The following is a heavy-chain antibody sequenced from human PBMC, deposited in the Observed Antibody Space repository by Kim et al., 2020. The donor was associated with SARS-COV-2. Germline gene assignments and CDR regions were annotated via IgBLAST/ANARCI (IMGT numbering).Heavy chain of an antibody. CDR2: INPNSGGT. V-gene: IGHV1-2*02. CDR3: AIEIVPAAIGASYSFDY. J-gene: IGHJ4*02. CDR1: GYTFTGYY. D-gene: IGHD2-2*01. Sequence: ASVKVSCKASGYTFTGYYMHWVRQAPGQGLELMGWINPNSGGTNYAQKFQGRVTMTRDTSISTAYMELSRLRSDDTAVYYCAIEIVPAAIGASYSFDYWGQGTLVTVSS.